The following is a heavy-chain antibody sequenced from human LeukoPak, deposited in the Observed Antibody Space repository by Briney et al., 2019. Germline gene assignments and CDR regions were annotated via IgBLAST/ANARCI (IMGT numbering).Heavy chain of an antibody. CDR3: AKDLSGGYGDTFDY. V-gene: IGHV3-23*01. CDR2: ISESGGST. CDR1: GFTFSSYA. Sequence: GGSLRLSCAASGFTFSSYAMSWVRQAPGEGREWVSAISESGGSTYYADSVKGRVTISRDNSKNTLYLQMNRLRAEDTAVYSCAKDLSGGYGDTFDYWGQGTLVTVSS. J-gene: IGHJ4*02. D-gene: IGHD4-17*01.